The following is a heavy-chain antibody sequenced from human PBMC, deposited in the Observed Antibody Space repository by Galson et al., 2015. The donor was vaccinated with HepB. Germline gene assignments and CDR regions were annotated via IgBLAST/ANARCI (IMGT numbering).Heavy chain of an antibody. CDR1: GFTFSSYN. V-gene: IGHV3-21*01. J-gene: IGHJ5*02. Sequence: SLRLSCAASGFTFSSYNMNWVRQAPGKGLEWVSSISSSSTYRYYADSVKGRFTISRDNAKNSLYLQMNSLTVEDTAVYYCASDWGIAVADTWWFDPWGQGTLVTVSS. CDR3: ASDWGIAVADTWWFDP. D-gene: IGHD6-19*01. CDR2: ISSSSTYR.